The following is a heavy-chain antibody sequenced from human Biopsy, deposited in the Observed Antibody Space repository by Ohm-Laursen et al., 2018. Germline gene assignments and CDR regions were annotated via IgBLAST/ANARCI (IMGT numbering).Heavy chain of an antibody. V-gene: IGHV3-21*01. CDR3: ARDSRRTAREGGMDV. Sequence: SLRLSCAASGFTFSSYSMNWVRQAPGKGLEWVSSISTSSTYIYYADSVKGRFSISRDDALNSLYLRLNSLRAEDTAVYYCARDSRRTAREGGMDVWGQGTTVTVSS. CDR2: ISTSSTYI. D-gene: IGHD6-6*01. J-gene: IGHJ6*02. CDR1: GFTFSSYS.